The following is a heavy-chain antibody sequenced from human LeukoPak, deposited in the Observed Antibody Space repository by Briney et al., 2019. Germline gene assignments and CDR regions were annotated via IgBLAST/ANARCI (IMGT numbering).Heavy chain of an antibody. CDR3: ARALPLLSDKWLRFYYYYGMDV. V-gene: IGHV4-34*01. CDR2: INHSGST. J-gene: IGHJ6*02. Sequence: SETLSLTCAVYGGSFSGYYWSWIRQPPGKGLEWIGEINHSGSTNYNPSLKSRVTISVDTSKNQFSLKLSSVTAADTAVYYCARALPLLSDKWLRFYYYYGMDVWGQGTTVTVSS. CDR1: GGSFSGYY. D-gene: IGHD5-12*01.